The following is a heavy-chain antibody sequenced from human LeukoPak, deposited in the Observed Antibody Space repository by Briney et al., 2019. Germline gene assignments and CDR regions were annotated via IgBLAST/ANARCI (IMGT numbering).Heavy chain of an antibody. CDR3: ARWGRPNFDY. J-gene: IGHJ4*02. CDR1: GGSIRGYS. V-gene: IGHV4-59*01. D-gene: IGHD7-27*01. CDR2: ISDSGNA. Sequence: SETLSLTCTVSGGSIRGYSWSWLRQPPGKGLEWIGYISDSGNAYYNPSLKTRITISLDTSKSQFSLRLRSATAADTAVYFCARWGRPNFDYWGQGTLVTVSS.